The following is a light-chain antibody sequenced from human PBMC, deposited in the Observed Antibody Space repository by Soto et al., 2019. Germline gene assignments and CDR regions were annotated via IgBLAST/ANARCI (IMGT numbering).Light chain of an antibody. CDR1: SSDVGSYDL. Sequence: QSALTQPASVSGSPGQWITISCTGTSSDVGSYDLVSWYQQHPGKAPKLMIYEGSQRPSGVSNRFSGSKSGNTASLTIFGLQADDEADYYCFSYAGTTNVAFGTGTKLTVL. J-gene: IGLJ2*01. V-gene: IGLV2-23*01. CDR2: EGS. CDR3: FSYAGTTNVA.